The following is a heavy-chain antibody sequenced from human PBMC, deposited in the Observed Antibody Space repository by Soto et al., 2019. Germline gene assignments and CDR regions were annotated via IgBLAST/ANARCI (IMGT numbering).Heavy chain of an antibody. V-gene: IGHV4-31*03. Sequence: SETLSLTCTVSGGSISSGGYYWSWIRQHPGKGLEWVGYIYYSGSTYYNPSLKSRVTISVDTSKNQFSLKLSSVTAADTAVYYFARANYGDYGYCMDVWGKGTTVTVSS. CDR1: GGSISSGGYY. J-gene: IGHJ6*04. D-gene: IGHD4-17*01. CDR3: ARANYGDYGYCMDV. CDR2: IYYSGST.